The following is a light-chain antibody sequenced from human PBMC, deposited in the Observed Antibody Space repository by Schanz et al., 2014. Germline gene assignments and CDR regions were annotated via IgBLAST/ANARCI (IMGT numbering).Light chain of an antibody. CDR1: QSVSSN. Sequence: EIVMTQSPGTLSVSPGERATLSCRASQSVSSNLAWYQQKVGQAPRLLIHGASTRATGIPARFSGSGSGTEFTLTISSLQSEDLAVYFCQQYDTWPRTFGQGTKVEIK. CDR2: GAS. J-gene: IGKJ1*01. V-gene: IGKV3D-15*01. CDR3: QQYDTWPRT.